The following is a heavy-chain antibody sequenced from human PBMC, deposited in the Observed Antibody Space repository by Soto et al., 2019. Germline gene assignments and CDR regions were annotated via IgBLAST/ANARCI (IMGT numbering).Heavy chain of an antibody. CDR1: GYTFTRSL. D-gene: IGHD3-10*01. CDR2: INIGTGYT. V-gene: IGHV1-3*04. J-gene: IGHJ4*02. Sequence: QVHLEQSGAEVKKPGASVKVSCKASGYTFTRSLMHWVRQAPGQSLEWMGWINIGTGYTTISQRFQGRVSFAGDTSASTAYMELSSLRSEDTAVYYCARSQNYGSGAYSDYWGQGTLVTISS. CDR3: ARSQNYGSGAYSDY.